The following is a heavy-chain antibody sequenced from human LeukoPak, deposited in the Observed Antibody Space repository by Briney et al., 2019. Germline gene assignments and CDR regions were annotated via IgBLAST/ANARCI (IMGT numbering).Heavy chain of an antibody. V-gene: IGHV1-18*01. CDR2: ISAYNGNT. J-gene: IGHJ5*02. CDR3: ARVFVYYYDSSGYYGAPQNWFDP. CDR1: GYTFTSYG. D-gene: IGHD3-22*01. Sequence: ASVKVSCKASGYTFTSYGISWVRQAPGQGLEWMGWISAYNGNTNYAQKLQGRVTMTTDTSTSTAYMELRSLRSDDTAVYYCARVFVYYYDSSGYYGAPQNWFDPWGQGTLVTVSS.